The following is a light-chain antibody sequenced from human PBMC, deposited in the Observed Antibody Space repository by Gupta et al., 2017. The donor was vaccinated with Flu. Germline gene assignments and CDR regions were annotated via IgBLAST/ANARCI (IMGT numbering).Light chain of an antibody. Sequence: VYWFQQHPGTAPNLLIYRHNMRRSGGPDRVSGSQSGPSPTLAIIRLRAGDEAAYYCAAWYDSQSGFYVFGTGTKVTVL. CDR3: AAWYDSQSGFYV. V-gene: IGLV1-47*01. J-gene: IGLJ1*01. CDR2: RHN.